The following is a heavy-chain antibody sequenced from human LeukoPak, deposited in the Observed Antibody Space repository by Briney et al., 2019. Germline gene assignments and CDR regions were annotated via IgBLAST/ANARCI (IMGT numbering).Heavy chain of an antibody. V-gene: IGHV4-39*07. Sequence: SETLSLTCTVSGGSISSSSYYWGWIRQPPGKGLEWIGSIYYSGSTYYNPSLKSRVTISVDTSKNQFSLKLSSVTAADTAVYYCARGCLNYDFWSGYYPVGGYFDYWGQGTLVTVSS. CDR3: ARGCLNYDFWSGYYPVGGYFDY. CDR1: GGSISSSSYY. D-gene: IGHD3-3*01. J-gene: IGHJ4*02. CDR2: IYYSGST.